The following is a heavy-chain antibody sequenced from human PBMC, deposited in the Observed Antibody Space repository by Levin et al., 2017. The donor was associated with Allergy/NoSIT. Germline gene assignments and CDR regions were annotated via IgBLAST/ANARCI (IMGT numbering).Heavy chain of an antibody. CDR2: TNPKDGGT. D-gene: IGHD4-23*01. Sequence: GASVKVSCKASGYSFTGYFIHWLRQAPGQGLEWMGWTNPKDGGTKYAQKFQGRVTLTRDTSISTAYMELSRLMSDDTAVYYCARIKSTVLTWVDERFDYCGQGTLVTVSA. V-gene: IGHV1-2*02. J-gene: IGHJ4*02. CDR3: ARIKSTVLTWVDERFDY. CDR1: GYSFTGYF.